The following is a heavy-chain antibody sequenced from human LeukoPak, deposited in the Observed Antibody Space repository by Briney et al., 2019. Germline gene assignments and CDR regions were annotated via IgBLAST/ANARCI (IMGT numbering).Heavy chain of an antibody. CDR2: INSDGSTT. V-gene: IGHV3-74*01. J-gene: IGHJ4*02. Sequence: GGSLRLSCAASGFTFSEYWMHWVRQAPGKGLVWVSRINSDGSTTNYADSVKGRFTISRDNAKNTLYLQMNSLRAEDTAVYYCWVPATAGEADYWGQGTQVTVPS. CDR1: GFTFSEYW. D-gene: IGHD2-2*01. CDR3: WVPATAGEADY.